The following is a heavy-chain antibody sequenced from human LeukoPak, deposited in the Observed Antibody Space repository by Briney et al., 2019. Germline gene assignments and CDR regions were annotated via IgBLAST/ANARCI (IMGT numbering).Heavy chain of an antibody. CDR3: ARGTYGSSAYYGTLSY. Sequence: VASVKVSCKASGYTFTSYYMHWVRQAPGQGLEWMGIINPSGGSTSYAQKFQGRVTMTRDTSTSTVYMELSSLRSEDTAVYYCARGTYGSSAYYGTLSYWGQGTLVTVSS. V-gene: IGHV1-46*01. CDR2: INPSGGST. J-gene: IGHJ4*02. D-gene: IGHD3-22*01. CDR1: GYTFTSYY.